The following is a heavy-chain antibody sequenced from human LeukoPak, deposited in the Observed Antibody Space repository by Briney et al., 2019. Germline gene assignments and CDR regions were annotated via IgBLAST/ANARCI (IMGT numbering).Heavy chain of an antibody. CDR3: ARDLPVAVAGTGYDY. Sequence: GGFLRLSCAASGFTFSSYSMNWVRQAPGKGLEWVSSISSSSSYIYYADSVKGRFTISRDNAKNPLYLQMNSLRAEDTAVYYCARDLPVAVAGTGYDYWGQGTLVTVSS. D-gene: IGHD6-19*01. CDR2: ISSSSSYI. CDR1: GFTFSSYS. J-gene: IGHJ4*02. V-gene: IGHV3-21*01.